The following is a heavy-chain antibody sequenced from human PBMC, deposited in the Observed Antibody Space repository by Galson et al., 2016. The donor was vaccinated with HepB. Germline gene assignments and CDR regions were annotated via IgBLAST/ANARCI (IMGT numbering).Heavy chain of an antibody. CDR2: MDWDDDK. J-gene: IGHJ5*02. V-gene: IGHV2-70*11. D-gene: IGHD6-13*01. Sequence: PALVKPTQTLTLTCTFSGFSLSTSGMCVSWIRQPPGKALEWLARMDWDDDKYYSTSLKTRLTISKDTSKNQVVLTMTNIDPVDTATYYCARTGIAAASGNWFAPWGQGTLVTVSS. CDR1: GFSLSTSGMC. CDR3: ARTGIAAASGNWFAP.